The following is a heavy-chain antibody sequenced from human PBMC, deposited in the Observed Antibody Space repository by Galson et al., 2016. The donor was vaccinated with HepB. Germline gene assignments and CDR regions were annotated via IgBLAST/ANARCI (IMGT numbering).Heavy chain of an antibody. J-gene: IGHJ6*02. V-gene: IGHV3-33*01. CDR3: ARDRPDCTNGVCSPHLYYYYHGMDV. CDR1: GFTFSTHG. D-gene: IGHD2-8*01. Sequence: SLRLSCAASGFTFSTHGMQWVRQAPGKGLEWVAVIWFDGTNKDFADSMKGRFTISRDNSKNTLYLQMNSLRAEDTAVYYCARDRPDCTNGVCSPHLYYYYHGMDVWGQGTTVTVSS. CDR2: IWFDGTNK.